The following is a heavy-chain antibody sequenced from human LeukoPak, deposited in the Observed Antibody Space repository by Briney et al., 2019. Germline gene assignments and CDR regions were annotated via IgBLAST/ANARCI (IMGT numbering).Heavy chain of an antibody. Sequence: PSQTLSLTCTVSGGSISSGSYYWSWLRHPAGKGLEGIGRIYTSGSTNYNPSLKSRVTMSADTSKNQFSLKLSSVTAADTAVYYCAREYGSGWPQPYDAFDIWGQGTMVTVSS. D-gene: IGHD6-19*01. CDR3: AREYGSGWPQPYDAFDI. J-gene: IGHJ3*02. CDR2: IYTSGST. V-gene: IGHV4-61*02. CDR1: GGSISSGSYY.